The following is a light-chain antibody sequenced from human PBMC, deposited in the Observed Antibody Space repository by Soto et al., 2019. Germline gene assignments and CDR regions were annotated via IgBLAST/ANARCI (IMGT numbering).Light chain of an antibody. Sequence: DIQMTQSPSTLSASVGDRVTITCRASQSISGWLAWYQQRPGKAPKLLIYDASSLESGVPSRFSGSGSGTEFPLSIGGLQHDDFATYYCQQYSGYSLFTFGPGTIVDIK. J-gene: IGKJ3*01. CDR1: QSISGW. CDR2: DAS. CDR3: QQYSGYSLFT. V-gene: IGKV1-5*01.